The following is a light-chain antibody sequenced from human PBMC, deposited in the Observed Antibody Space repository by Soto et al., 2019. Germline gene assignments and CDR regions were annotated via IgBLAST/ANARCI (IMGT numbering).Light chain of an antibody. Sequence: EIVLTQSALSLSVPPGEPASTSSRSSPNLMHSNGYNYLNWYLKKTGQYPQLXXYLGSNRASGVPDRFCRGGSCGELALTISILQHEDFAVYYCQQYTDWPPETFGQGTNVDIK. V-gene: IGKV2-28*01. CDR2: LGS. CDR1: PNLMHSNGYNY. J-gene: IGKJ1*01. CDR3: QQYTDWPPET.